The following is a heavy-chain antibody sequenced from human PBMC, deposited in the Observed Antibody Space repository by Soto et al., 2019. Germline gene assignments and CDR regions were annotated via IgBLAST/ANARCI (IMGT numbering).Heavy chain of an antibody. V-gene: IGHV4-34*01. Sequence: SETLSLTCAVYGGSFSGYYWSWIRQPPGKGLEWIGEINHSGSTNYNPSLKSRVTISVDTSKNQFSLKLGSVTAADTAVYYCARGYCSGGSCYSPGGEPKHFDYWGQGTLVTVSS. CDR3: ARGYCSGGSCYSPGGEPKHFDY. CDR1: GGSFSGYY. D-gene: IGHD2-15*01. CDR2: INHSGST. J-gene: IGHJ4*02.